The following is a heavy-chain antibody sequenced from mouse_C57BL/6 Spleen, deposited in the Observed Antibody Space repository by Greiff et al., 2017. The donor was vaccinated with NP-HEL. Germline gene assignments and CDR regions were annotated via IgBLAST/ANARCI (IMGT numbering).Heavy chain of an antibody. CDR2: IDLSDSYT. CDR3: ARKGSYYRYFDV. CDR1: GYTFTSYW. V-gene: IGHV1-50*01. D-gene: IGHD1-1*01. Sequence: QVQLQQPGAELVKPGASVKLSCKASGYTFTSYWMQWVKQRPGQGLEWIGEIDLSDSYTNYNQKFKGKATLTVDTSSSTAYMQLSSLTSEDSAVYYCARKGSYYRYFDVWGTGTTVTVSS. J-gene: IGHJ1*03.